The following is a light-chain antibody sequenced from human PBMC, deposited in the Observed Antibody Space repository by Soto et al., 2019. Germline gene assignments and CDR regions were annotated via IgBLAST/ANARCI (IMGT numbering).Light chain of an antibody. J-gene: IGKJ1*01. CDR1: QSISSY. CDR3: QQSYSSPWT. CDR2: AAS. Sequence: DIQMTQSPSSLSASVGDRVTITFRASQSISSYLNWYQQKPGKAPKFLIFAASSLQSGVPSRFSGSGSGTDFTLTISSLQPEDFATYYCQQSYSSPWTFGQGTKVDIK. V-gene: IGKV1-39*01.